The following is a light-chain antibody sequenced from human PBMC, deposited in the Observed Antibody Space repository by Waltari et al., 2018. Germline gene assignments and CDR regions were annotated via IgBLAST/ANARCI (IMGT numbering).Light chain of an antibody. V-gene: IGKV3-15*01. CDR2: GAS. CDR1: QSVSSN. J-gene: IGKJ2*01. Sequence: EIVMTQSPATLSVSPGERATLSCRASQSVSSNLAWYQQKPGQAPRRLIYGASTRASGISARFSGSGSGTEFTLTISSLQSEDFAVYYCLQYNNWPPYTFGQGTKLEI. CDR3: LQYNNWPPYT.